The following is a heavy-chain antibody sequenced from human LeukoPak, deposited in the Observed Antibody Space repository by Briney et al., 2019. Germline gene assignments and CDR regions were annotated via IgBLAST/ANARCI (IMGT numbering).Heavy chain of an antibody. CDR1: GFTFSSYS. J-gene: IGHJ4*02. CDR2: ISSSTSYI. V-gene: IGHV3-21*04. Sequence: GGSLRLSCAASGFTFSSYSMNWVRQAPGKGLEWVSSISSSTSYIYYADSVKGRFTISRDNAKNSLYLQMNSLRAEDTAVYYCARDPGYCSGGSCQEGVPFDYWGQGTLVTVSS. D-gene: IGHD2-15*01. CDR3: ARDPGYCSGGSCQEGVPFDY.